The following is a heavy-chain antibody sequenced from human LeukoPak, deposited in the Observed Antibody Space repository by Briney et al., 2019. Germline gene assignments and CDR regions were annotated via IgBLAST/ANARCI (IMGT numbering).Heavy chain of an antibody. Sequence: PSETLSLTCAVYGGSFSGYYWSWIRQPPGKGLEWIGEINHSGSTNYNPSLKSRVTISVDTSENQFSLKLSSVTAADTAVYYCAREFGDYADYWGQGTLVTVSS. D-gene: IGHD4-17*01. CDR3: AREFGDYADY. J-gene: IGHJ4*02. V-gene: IGHV4-34*01. CDR1: GGSFSGYY. CDR2: INHSGST.